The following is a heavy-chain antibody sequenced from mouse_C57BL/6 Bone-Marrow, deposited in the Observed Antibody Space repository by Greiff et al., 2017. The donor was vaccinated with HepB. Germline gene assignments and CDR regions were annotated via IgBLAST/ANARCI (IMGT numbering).Heavy chain of an antibody. V-gene: IGHV1-55*01. CDR3: ARYYGSSFWYFDV. CDR1: GYTFTSYW. Sequence: VQLQQPGAELVKPGASVKMSCKASGYTFTSYWITWVKQRPGQGLEWIGDIYPGSGSTNYNEKFKSKATLTVDTSSRTAYMQLSSLTSEDSAVYYCARYYGSSFWYFDVWGTGTTVTVSS. J-gene: IGHJ1*03. CDR2: IYPGSGST. D-gene: IGHD1-1*01.